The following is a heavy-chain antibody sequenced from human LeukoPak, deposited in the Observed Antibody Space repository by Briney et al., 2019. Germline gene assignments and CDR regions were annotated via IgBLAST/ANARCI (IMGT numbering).Heavy chain of an antibody. V-gene: IGHV5-51*01. CDR2: IYPGDSDT. CDR3: ARLDDSSGYYTHFDY. J-gene: IGHJ4*02. D-gene: IGHD3-22*01. CDR1: GYIFTSYW. Sequence: GESLKISCKGSGYIFTSYWIGWVRQMPGKGLEWMGIIYPGDSDTRYSPSFQGQVTISADKSTSTAYLQWSSLKASDTAMYYCARLDDSSGYYTHFDYWGQGTLVTVSS.